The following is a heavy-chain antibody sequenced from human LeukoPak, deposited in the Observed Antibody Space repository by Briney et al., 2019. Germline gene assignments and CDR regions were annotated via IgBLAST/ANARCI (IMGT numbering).Heavy chain of an antibody. D-gene: IGHD2-15*01. CDR3: ARRKGPGGVGYYYYYYMDV. J-gene: IGHJ6*03. CDR2: IIPILGIA. Sequence: SVKVSCKASGGTFSSYAISWVRQAPGQGLEWMGRIIPILGIANYAQKFQGRVTITADKSTSTAYMELSSLRSEDTAVYYCARRKGPGGVGYYYYYYMDVWSKGTTVTVSS. V-gene: IGHV1-69*04. CDR1: GGTFSSYA.